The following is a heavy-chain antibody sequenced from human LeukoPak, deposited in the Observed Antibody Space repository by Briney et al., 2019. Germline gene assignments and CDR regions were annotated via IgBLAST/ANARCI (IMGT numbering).Heavy chain of an antibody. CDR1: GFTLRYYW. J-gene: IGHJ3*02. V-gene: IGHV3-7*01. D-gene: IGHD2-2*01. Sequence: PGGSLRLSCVASGFTLRYYWMSWVRQAPGKGLEWVANIKQDGSEKYYLDSVKGRFTISRDNAENSLFLQMDSLRVEDTAVYYCARIYCSSTNCDRWNAFDIWGQGTMVTGSS. CDR3: ARIYCSSTNCDRWNAFDI. CDR2: IKQDGSEK.